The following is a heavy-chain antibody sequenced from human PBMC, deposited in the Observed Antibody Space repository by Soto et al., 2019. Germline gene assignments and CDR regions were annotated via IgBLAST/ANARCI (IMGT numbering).Heavy chain of an antibody. CDR1: GGSISSYY. CDR3: ARHIAAAGNDAFDI. Sequence: PSETLSLTCTVSGGSISSYYWSWIRQPPGKGLEWIGYIYYSGSTNYNPSLKSRVTISVDTSKNQFSLKLSSVTAADTAVYYCARHIAAAGNDAFDIWGQGTMVTVSS. V-gene: IGHV4-59*01. D-gene: IGHD6-13*01. J-gene: IGHJ3*02. CDR2: IYYSGST.